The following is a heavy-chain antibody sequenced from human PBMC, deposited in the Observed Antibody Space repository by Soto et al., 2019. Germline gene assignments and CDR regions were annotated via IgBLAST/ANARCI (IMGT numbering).Heavy chain of an antibody. CDR3: ARVTYDFWSGYYTRDYYYYYMDV. V-gene: IGHV4-59*13. CDR2: IYYSGST. CDR1: GGSISSYY. Sequence: QVQLQESGPGLVKPSETLSLTCTVSGGSISSYYWSWIRQPPGKGLEWIGYIYYSGSTNYNPSLKSRVTISVDTAKNQFSRKLSSVTAADTAVYYCARVTYDFWSGYYTRDYYYYYMDVWGKGTTVTVSS. J-gene: IGHJ6*03. D-gene: IGHD3-3*01.